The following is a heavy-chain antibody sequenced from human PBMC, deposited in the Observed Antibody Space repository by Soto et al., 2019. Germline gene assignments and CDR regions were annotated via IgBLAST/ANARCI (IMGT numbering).Heavy chain of an antibody. V-gene: IGHV4-39*01. CDR1: GGSISSSSYY. CDR2: IYYSGST. CDR3: ARHGDFLSGTANYYYYYGMDV. Sequence: SETLSLTCTVSGGSISSSSYYWGWIRQPPGKGLEWIGSIYYSGSTYYNPSPRSRVTIYVSTSKNHFSLKLSSVTAADTAVYYCARHGDFLSGTANYYYYYGMDVWGQGTTVTVSS. D-gene: IGHD3-3*01. J-gene: IGHJ6*02.